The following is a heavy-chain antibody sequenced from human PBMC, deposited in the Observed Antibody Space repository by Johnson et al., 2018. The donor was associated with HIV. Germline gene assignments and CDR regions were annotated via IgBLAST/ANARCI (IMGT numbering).Heavy chain of an antibody. J-gene: IGHJ3*02. CDR1: GFTFSSYG. D-gene: IGHD4-23*01. V-gene: IGHV3-30*03. CDR2: ISYDGSNK. CDR3: ARAIRYGGNSGAFDI. Sequence: QVQLVESGGGVVQPGRSLRLSCAASGFTFSSYGMHWVRQAPGKGLEWVAVISYDGSNKYYADSVKGRFTISRDNSKNTLYLQMNSLRAEDTAVYYCARAIRYGGNSGAFDIWGQGTMVTVSS.